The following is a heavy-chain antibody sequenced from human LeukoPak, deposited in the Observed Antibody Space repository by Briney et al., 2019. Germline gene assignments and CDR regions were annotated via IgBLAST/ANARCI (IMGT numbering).Heavy chain of an antibody. CDR1: AGSISDYY. Sequence: SETLSLTCTVSAGSISDYYWSWIRQPPGKGLEWIGYIYSSGRTNYNPSLKSRLTISVDTSKNQFSLTLGSVSATDTAVYYCVSPRGFSYGYLDYWGQGTLVTVSS. CDR2: IYSSGRT. CDR3: VSPRGFSYGYLDY. J-gene: IGHJ4*02. D-gene: IGHD5-18*01. V-gene: IGHV4-59*08.